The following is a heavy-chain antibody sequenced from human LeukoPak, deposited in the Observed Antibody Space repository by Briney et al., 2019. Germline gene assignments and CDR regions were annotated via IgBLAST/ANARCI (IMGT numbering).Heavy chain of an antibody. CDR2: ISSSGSTI. D-gene: IGHD5-18*01. V-gene: IGHV3-11*01. CDR3: LVDTAMVTGNWFDP. Sequence: GGSLRLSCAASGFTFSDYYMSWIRQAPGKGLEWVSYISSSGSTIYYADSVKGRFTISWDNAKNSLYLQMNSLRAEDTAVYYCLVDTAMVTGNWFDPWGQGTLVTVSS. CDR1: GFTFSDYY. J-gene: IGHJ5*02.